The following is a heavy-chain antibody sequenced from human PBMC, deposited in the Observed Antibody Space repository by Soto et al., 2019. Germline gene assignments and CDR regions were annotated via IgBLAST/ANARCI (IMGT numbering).Heavy chain of an antibody. Sequence: GESLKISCKVTGYNFTNYWVAWVRQMPGKGLEWMGIVFPGDSDTRYNPSFQGQVTFSADQSTGTAFLPWTSLKAPDTATYYCARRNLSCRGDACSATTELDFWAQGTKVPASS. V-gene: IGHV5-51*01. D-gene: IGHD2-15*01. CDR1: GYNFTNYW. CDR2: VFPGDSDT. CDR3: ARRNLSCRGDACSATTELDF. J-gene: IGHJ4*02.